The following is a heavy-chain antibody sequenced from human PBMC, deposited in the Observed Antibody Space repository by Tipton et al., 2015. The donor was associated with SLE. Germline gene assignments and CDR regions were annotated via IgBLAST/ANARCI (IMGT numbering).Heavy chain of an antibody. D-gene: IGHD5-18*01. CDR2: ISYDGSNK. Sequence: QVQLVQSGGGVVQPGRSLRLSCAASRFTFNTYAMHWVRQAPGKGLEWVAVISYDGSNKYYADSVKGRFTISRDNSKNTLYLQMNSLRAEDTAVYYCARGEPLWYEAFDYWGQGTLVTVSS. V-gene: IGHV3-30*01. J-gene: IGHJ4*02. CDR1: RFTFNTYA. CDR3: ARGEPLWYEAFDY.